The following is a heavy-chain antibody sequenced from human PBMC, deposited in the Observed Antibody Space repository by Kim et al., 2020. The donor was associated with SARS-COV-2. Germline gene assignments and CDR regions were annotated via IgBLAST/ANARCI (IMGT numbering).Heavy chain of an antibody. D-gene: IGHD6-19*01. CDR2: IYSGGSS. CDR1: GFTVSSNY. Sequence: GGSLRLSCAASGFTVSSNYMSWVRQAPGKGLEWVSGIYSGGSSYYAASVKGRFTISRDTSKNTLYLQMTRLKAEDTAVYYCARRSSGWHYAYLGQGALV. V-gene: IGHV3-66*04. CDR3: ARRSSGWHYAY. J-gene: IGHJ4*02.